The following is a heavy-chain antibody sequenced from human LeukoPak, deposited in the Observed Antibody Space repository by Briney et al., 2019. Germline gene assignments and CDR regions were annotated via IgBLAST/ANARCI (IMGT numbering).Heavy chain of an antibody. CDR1: GFTFSNYW. J-gene: IGHJ4*02. Sequence: PGGSLRLSCAASGFTFSNYWVSWVRQAPGKGLEWVANIKQDGSEKYYVDSVKGRFTISRDNAKNSLYLQMNSLRAEDTAVYYCARDRGYCSSTSCYYFDYWGQGTLVTVSS. CDR3: ARDRGYCSSTSCYYFDY. CDR2: IKQDGSEK. V-gene: IGHV3-7*03. D-gene: IGHD2-2*01.